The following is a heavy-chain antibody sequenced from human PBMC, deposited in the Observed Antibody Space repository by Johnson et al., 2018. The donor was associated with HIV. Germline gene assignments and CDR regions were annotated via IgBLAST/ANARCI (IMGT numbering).Heavy chain of an antibody. CDR3: ARDGAADNAFDI. CDR2: INWNGGST. J-gene: IGHJ3*02. D-gene: IGHD3-16*01. V-gene: IGHV3-20*04. Sequence: VQLVESGGGVVRPGASLRLSCAASGFTFDDYGMSWVRQAPGKGLEWVSGINWNGGSTAYGDSVKGRFTISRDNAKNSLYLQMNSLRAEDTALYFCARDGAADNAFDIWGQGTMVTVSS. CDR1: GFTFDDYG.